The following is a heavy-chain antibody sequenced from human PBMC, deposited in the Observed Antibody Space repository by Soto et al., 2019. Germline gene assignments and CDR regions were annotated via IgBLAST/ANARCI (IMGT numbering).Heavy chain of an antibody. Sequence: PSQTLSLTCAISGDSVSSNSAAWNWIRPSPSRGLEWLGRTYYRSKWYNDYAVSVKSRITINPDTSKNQFSLQLNSVTPEDTAVYYCARGXWAAAAGSGIYYYYGMDVWGQGTTVTV. V-gene: IGHV6-1*01. D-gene: IGHD6-13*01. CDR3: ARGXWAAAAGSGIYYYYGMDV. CDR1: GDSVSSNSAA. J-gene: IGHJ6*02. CDR2: TYYRSKWYN.